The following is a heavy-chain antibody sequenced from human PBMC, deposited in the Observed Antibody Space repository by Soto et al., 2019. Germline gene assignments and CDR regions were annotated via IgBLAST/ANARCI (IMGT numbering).Heavy chain of an antibody. Sequence: GESLRPSCVASGFTFSNYGMHWDRQAPGKGLEWVAIVSYNGRQEYYTDSVQGRFSISRDNSKNTLYVPMNTMRDEDTAVYYCAKDSLRGKVPAALTFDYWGRGTLVTVSS. CDR3: AKDSLRGKVPAALTFDY. CDR1: GFTFSNYG. J-gene: IGHJ4*02. D-gene: IGHD2-2*01. V-gene: IGHV3-30*18. CDR2: VSYNGRQE.